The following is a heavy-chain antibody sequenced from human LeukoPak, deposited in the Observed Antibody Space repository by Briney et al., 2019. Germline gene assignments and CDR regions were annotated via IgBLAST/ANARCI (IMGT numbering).Heavy chain of an antibody. CDR2: MNPNGGNT. D-gene: IGHD4-17*01. V-gene: IGHV1-8*01. CDR3: ASVTTVTTLLKGLDP. Sequence: ASVKVSCKASGYTFTSYDINWVRQATGQGLEWMGWMNPNGGNTGYAQKFQGRVTMTRNTSISTAYMELSSLRSEDTAVYYCASVTTVTTLLKGLDPWGQGTLVTVSS. CDR1: GYTFTSYD. J-gene: IGHJ5*02.